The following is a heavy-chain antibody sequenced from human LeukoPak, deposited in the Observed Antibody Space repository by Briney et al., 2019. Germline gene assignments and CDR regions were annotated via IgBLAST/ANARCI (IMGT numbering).Heavy chain of an antibody. CDR1: GGSVSSSNYY. J-gene: IGHJ4*02. D-gene: IGHD1-7*01. V-gene: IGHV4-39*01. CDR2: IYYSGST. CDR3: ARGNWNYVLDY. Sequence: PSETLSLTCTVSGGSVSSSNYYWGWIRQPPGKGLEWIGRIYYSGSTYYNPSLKSRVTISVDTSKNQFSLKVSFVTAADTAVYYCARGNWNYVLDYWGQGTLVIVSS.